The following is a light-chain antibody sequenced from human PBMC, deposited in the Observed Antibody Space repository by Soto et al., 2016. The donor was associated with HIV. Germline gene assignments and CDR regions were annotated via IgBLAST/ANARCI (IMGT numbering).Light chain of an antibody. J-gene: IGLJ2*01. CDR1: KLEDKY. V-gene: IGLV3-1*01. CDR2: QDT. Sequence: SYELTQPPSVSVSPGQTASITCSGDKLEDKYVCWYQQKAGQSPVLVIYQDTQRPSGIPERFSGSNSGDIATLTISGTQAMDEADYYCQTWDSSTAVFGGGTELERP. CDR3: QTWDSSTAV.